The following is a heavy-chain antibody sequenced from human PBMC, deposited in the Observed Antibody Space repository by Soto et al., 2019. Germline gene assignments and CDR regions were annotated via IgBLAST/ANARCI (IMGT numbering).Heavy chain of an antibody. D-gene: IGHD2-2*01. CDR2: IWYDGSNK. V-gene: IGHV3-33*01. J-gene: IGHJ5*02. Sequence: GGSLRLSCAASGFTFSSYGMHWVRQAPGKGLEWVAVIWYDGSNKYYADSVKGRFTISRDNSKNTLYLQMNSLRAEDTAVYYCARDHVVVVPAAMREDGRWFDPWGQGTLVTVSS. CDR1: GFTFSSYG. CDR3: ARDHVVVVPAAMREDGRWFDP.